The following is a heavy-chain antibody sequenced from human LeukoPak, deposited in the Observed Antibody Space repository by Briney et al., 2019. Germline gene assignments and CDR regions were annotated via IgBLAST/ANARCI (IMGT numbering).Heavy chain of an antibody. V-gene: IGHV3-15*01. CDR3: TTRRQDGC. Sequence: GGSLRLSCVASGFTFSDAWMSWVRQAPGKGLEWVGRIKSKIDGGTIDYGAPVKGRFTISRDDSRNTLYLQLNSLKTEDTAVYYCTTRRQDGCWGQGTLVTVS. J-gene: IGHJ4*02. CDR2: IKSKIDGGTI. CDR1: GFTFSDAW. D-gene: IGHD6-25*01.